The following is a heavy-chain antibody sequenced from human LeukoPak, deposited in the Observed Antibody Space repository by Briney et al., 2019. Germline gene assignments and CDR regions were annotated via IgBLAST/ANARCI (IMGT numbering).Heavy chain of an antibody. Sequence: SETLSLTCTVSGGSISSSSYYWGWIRQPPGKGLEWIGSIYYSGSTYYNPSLKSRFTISVDTSKNQFSLKLSSVTAADTAVYYCARPALVSSGAPRLAFDIWGQGTMVTVSS. J-gene: IGHJ3*02. CDR2: IYYSGST. D-gene: IGHD6-6*01. CDR3: ARPALVSSGAPRLAFDI. V-gene: IGHV4-39*01. CDR1: GGSISSSSYY.